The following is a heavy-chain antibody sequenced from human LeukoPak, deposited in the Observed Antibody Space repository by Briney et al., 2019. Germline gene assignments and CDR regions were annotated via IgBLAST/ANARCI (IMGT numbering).Heavy chain of an antibody. CDR3: ARTTPPDAKDWPYFDH. D-gene: IGHD3-9*01. CDR1: GGSIRSGTYY. V-gene: IGHV4-61*01. CDR2: IFYSGST. J-gene: IGHJ4*02. Sequence: SETLSLTCTVSGGSIRSGTYYGSWIRQAPGKGLEWIAYIFYSGSTKYNPSLKSRVTISADPPKNQFSLQMPSVTAADTALYSCARTTPPDAKDWPYFDHWGQGIPVTVSS.